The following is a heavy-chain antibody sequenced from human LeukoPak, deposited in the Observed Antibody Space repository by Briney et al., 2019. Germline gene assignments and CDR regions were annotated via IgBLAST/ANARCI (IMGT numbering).Heavy chain of an antibody. CDR2: IPYDGSNK. J-gene: IGHJ4*02. V-gene: IGHV3-30*03. CDR3: VRGAYSSSWLNFDY. CDR1: GFTFSSYS. D-gene: IGHD6-13*01. Sequence: GGSLRLSCAASGFTFSSYSMSWVRQAPGKGLEWVALIPYDGSNKYYADSVKGRFTVSRDNSKNTLYLQMNSLRAEDTAVYYCVRGAYSSSWLNFDYWGQGTLVTVSS.